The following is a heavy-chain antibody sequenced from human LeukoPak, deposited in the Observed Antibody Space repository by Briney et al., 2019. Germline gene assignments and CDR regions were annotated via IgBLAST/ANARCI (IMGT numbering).Heavy chain of an antibody. D-gene: IGHD3-10*02. V-gene: IGHV3-48*03. Sequence: GGSLRLSCAASGFTFRPYEMNWVRQAPGKGLEWVSYISGYGSTIYYADSVKGRFTISRDNAKNSLYLQMNSLRAEDTAVYYCAELGITMIGGVWGKGTTVTISS. J-gene: IGHJ6*04. CDR2: ISGYGSTI. CDR3: AELGITMIGGV. CDR1: GFTFRPYE.